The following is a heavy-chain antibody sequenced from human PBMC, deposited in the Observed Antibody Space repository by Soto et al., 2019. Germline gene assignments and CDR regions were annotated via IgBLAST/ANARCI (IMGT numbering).Heavy chain of an antibody. D-gene: IGHD5-12*01. V-gene: IGHV1-46*01. CDR1: GYTFTSYY. CDR2: INPSGGST. Sequence: ASVKVSCKASGYTFTSYYMHWVRQAPGQGLEWMGIINPSGGSTSYAQKFQGRVTMTRDTSTSTVYMELSSLRSEDTAVYYCARDLGAEMATICYFDYWGQGTLVTVSS. J-gene: IGHJ4*02. CDR3: ARDLGAEMATICYFDY.